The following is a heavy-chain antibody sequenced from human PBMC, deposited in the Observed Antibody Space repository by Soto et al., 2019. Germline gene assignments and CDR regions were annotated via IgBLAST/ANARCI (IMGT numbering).Heavy chain of an antibody. D-gene: IGHD6-6*01. CDR2: IITIFGTA. CDR1: GGTFSSYA. V-gene: IGHV1-69*06. J-gene: IGHJ5*02. CDR3: ARGGSSSSVNWFDP. Sequence: QVQLVQSGAEVKKPGSSVKVSCKASGGTFSSYAISWVRQAPGQGLEWMGGIITIFGTANYAQKFQGRVTIPADKSTSTAYMGLSSLRSEDTAVYYCARGGSSSSVNWFDPWGQGTLVTVSS.